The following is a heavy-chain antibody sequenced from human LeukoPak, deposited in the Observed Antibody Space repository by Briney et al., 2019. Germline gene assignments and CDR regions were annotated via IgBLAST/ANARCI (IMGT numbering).Heavy chain of an antibody. CDR3: ARGMGPAAIVRFDP. V-gene: IGHV4-59*01. CDR1: GGFISSYY. CDR2: IYYSGST. J-gene: IGHJ5*02. D-gene: IGHD2-2*01. Sequence: SVTLSLTCTVSGGFISSYYWRWIRQPPGKGLEWLGYIYYSGSTNYNPSLKSRVTISVGTSKNQFPLKLSSVTAADTAVYYCARGMGPAAIVRFDPWGQGTLVTVSS.